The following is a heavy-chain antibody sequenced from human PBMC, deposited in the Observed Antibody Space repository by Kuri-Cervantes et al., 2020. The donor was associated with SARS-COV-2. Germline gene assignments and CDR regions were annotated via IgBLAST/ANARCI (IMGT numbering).Heavy chain of an antibody. Sequence: KVSCKGSGYSFTSYWISWVRQMPGKGLEWMRRIDPSDSYTNYSPSFQGHVTISADKSISTAYLQWSSLKASDTAMYYCAKHRGRGYYYDSSGPDAFDIWGQGTMVTVSS. V-gene: IGHV5-10-1*01. CDR1: GYSFTSYW. CDR2: IDPSDSYT. D-gene: IGHD3-22*01. J-gene: IGHJ3*02. CDR3: AKHRGRGYYYDSSGPDAFDI.